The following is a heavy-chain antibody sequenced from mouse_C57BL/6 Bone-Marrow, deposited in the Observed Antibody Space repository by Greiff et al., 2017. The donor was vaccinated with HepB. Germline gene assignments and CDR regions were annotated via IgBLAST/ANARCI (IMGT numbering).Heavy chain of an antibody. Sequence: QVQLQQSGPELVKPGASVKISCKASGYAFSSSWMTWVKQRPGKGLEWIGRIYPGDGDTNYNGKFKGKATLTADKSSSTAYMQLSSLTSEDSAVYFCARDYGSFAYWGQGTLVTVSA. CDR1: GYAFSSSW. CDR2: IYPGDGDT. J-gene: IGHJ3*01. CDR3: ARDYGSFAY. D-gene: IGHD1-1*01. V-gene: IGHV1-82*01.